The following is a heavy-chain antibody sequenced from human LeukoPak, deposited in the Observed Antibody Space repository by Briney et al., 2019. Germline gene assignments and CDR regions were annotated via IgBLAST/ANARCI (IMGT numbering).Heavy chain of an antibody. D-gene: IGHD6-13*01. CDR3: ARGAAAADY. J-gene: IGHJ4*02. CDR2: IKQDGSEK. V-gene: IGHV3-7*01. Sequence: PGGSLRLSCAASGFTFSSYRMSWVRQAPGKGLEWVANIKQDGSEKYYVDSVKGRFTISRDNAKNSLYLQMNSLRAEDTAVYYCARGAAAADYWGQGTLVTVSS. CDR1: GFTFSSYR.